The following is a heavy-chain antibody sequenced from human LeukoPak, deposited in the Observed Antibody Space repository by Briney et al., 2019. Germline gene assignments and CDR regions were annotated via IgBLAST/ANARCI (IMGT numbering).Heavy chain of an antibody. CDR2: INTDGSST. Sequence: GGSLRLSCAASGFTFSSYWMHWVRQGPGKGLVWVSRINTDGSSTRYADSVKGRFTISRDNAKNSLYLQMNSLRAEDTAVYYCARDPGSRQVLDFWSGYYPANYYYGMDVWGQGTTVTVSS. D-gene: IGHD3-3*01. V-gene: IGHV3-74*01. CDR1: GFTFSSYW. CDR3: ARDPGSRQVLDFWSGYYPANYYYGMDV. J-gene: IGHJ6*02.